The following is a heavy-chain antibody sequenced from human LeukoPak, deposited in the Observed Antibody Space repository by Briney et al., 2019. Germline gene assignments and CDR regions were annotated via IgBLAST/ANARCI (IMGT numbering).Heavy chain of an antibody. CDR3: AVYYYDSSGYSV. D-gene: IGHD3-22*01. Sequence: ASVKASCKASGYTFTSYGISWVRQGPGQGLEWMGWISAYNGNTNYAQKLQGRVTMTTDTSTSTAYMELRSLRSDDTAVYYCAVYYYDSSGYSVWGQGTLVTVSS. V-gene: IGHV1-18*01. CDR1: GYTFTSYG. J-gene: IGHJ4*02. CDR2: ISAYNGNT.